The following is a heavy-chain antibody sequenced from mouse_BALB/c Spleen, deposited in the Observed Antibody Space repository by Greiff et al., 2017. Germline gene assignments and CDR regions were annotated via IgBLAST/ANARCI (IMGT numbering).Heavy chain of an antibody. CDR1: GYTFTSYW. CDR2: INPSTGYT. Sequence: QVQLKQPGAELAKPGASVKMSCKASGYTFTSYWMHWVKQRPGQGLEWIGYINPSTGYTEYNQKFKDKATLTADKSSSTAYMQLSSLTSEDSAVYYCARSLTTATGYFDYWGQGTTLTVSS. D-gene: IGHD1-2*01. V-gene: IGHV1-7*01. CDR3: ARSLTTATGYFDY. J-gene: IGHJ2*01.